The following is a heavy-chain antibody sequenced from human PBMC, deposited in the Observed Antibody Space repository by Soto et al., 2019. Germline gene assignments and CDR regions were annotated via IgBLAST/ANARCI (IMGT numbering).Heavy chain of an antibody. CDR2: ISSSGSTK. J-gene: IGHJ4*02. CDR3: ATYPWGSSIDY. V-gene: IGHV3-48*03. Sequence: SGGSLRLSCAASGFTFSSYEMNWVRQAPGKGLEWVSYISSSGSTKYYADSVKGRFTISRDNAKNSLYLQMNSLRAEDTAVYYCATYPWGSSIDYWGQGTLVTVSS. CDR1: GFTFSSYE. D-gene: IGHD3-16*01.